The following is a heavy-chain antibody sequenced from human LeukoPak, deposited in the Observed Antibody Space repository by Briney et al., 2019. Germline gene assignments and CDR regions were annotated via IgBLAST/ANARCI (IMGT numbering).Heavy chain of an antibody. V-gene: IGHV4-59*08. CDR2: IYYSGST. CDR1: GGSISGYH. D-gene: IGHD2-15*01. J-gene: IGHJ4*02. CDR3: ARLRCSGGSCYDDY. Sequence: PSETLSLTCTVSGGSISGYHWNWIRQPPGKGLEWIVDIYYSGSTNYNPSLKSRVTISLDTSKNQFSLNLNSVTAADTAVYYCARLRCSGGSCYDDYWGQGTLVTVSS.